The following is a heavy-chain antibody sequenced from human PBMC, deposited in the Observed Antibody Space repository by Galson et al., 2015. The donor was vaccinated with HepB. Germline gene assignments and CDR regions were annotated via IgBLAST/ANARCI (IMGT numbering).Heavy chain of an antibody. Sequence: SVKVSCKASGGTFGPYTVNWVRQAPGEGLQWMGGVIPVYGSANYAQKFHGRITITADTPTTTVFMELNILRSEDTAIYYCAMESYYDNSGYYYLDNWGQGTLVTVSS. CDR3: AMESYYDNSGYYYLDN. D-gene: IGHD3-22*01. CDR2: VIPVYGSA. CDR1: GGTFGPYT. J-gene: IGHJ4*02. V-gene: IGHV1-69*06.